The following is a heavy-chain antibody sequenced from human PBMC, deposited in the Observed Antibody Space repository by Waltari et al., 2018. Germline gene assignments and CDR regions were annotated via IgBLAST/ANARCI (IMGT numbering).Heavy chain of an antibody. CDR2: IKSDGSST. Sequence: VQLVESGGGLVQPGGSLRLSCAASGFTFSNYWMHWVRQAPGKGLVWVSRIKSDGSSTSYADSVKGRFTISRDNAKNTLYLQMNSLRAEDTAVYYCARDNEAVTGTTFDYWGQGTLVTVSS. V-gene: IGHV3-74*01. CDR3: ARDNEAVTGTTFDY. D-gene: IGHD6-19*01. CDR1: GFTFSNYW. J-gene: IGHJ4*02.